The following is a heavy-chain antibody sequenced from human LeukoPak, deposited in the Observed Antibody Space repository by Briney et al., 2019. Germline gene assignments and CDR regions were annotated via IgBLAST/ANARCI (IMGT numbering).Heavy chain of an antibody. CDR2: IYYSGST. V-gene: IGHV4-30-4*01. CDR1: GGSISSGGYY. Sequence: PSETLSLTCTVSGGSISSGGYYWSWIRQPPGKGLEWIGYIYYSGSTYYNPSLKSRVTISVDTSKNQFSLKLSSVTAADTAVYYCARASNGRFGDLPSRGDYWGQGTLVTVSS. D-gene: IGHD3-10*01. CDR3: ARASNGRFGDLPSRGDY. J-gene: IGHJ4*02.